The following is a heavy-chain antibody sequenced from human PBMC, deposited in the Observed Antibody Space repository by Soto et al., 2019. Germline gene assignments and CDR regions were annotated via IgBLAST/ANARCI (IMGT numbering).Heavy chain of an antibody. CDR2: INNSGGST. Sequence: GSLRLSCAASGFTFSSYAMSWVRQAPGKGLEWVSAINNSGGSTYYAYSVKGRFTISRDNSKNTLYLQMNSLRAEDTAVYYCAKDGATYSSSWNYYGMDVWGQGTTVTVSS. J-gene: IGHJ6*02. CDR1: GFTFSSYA. V-gene: IGHV3-23*01. D-gene: IGHD6-13*01. CDR3: AKDGATYSSSWNYYGMDV.